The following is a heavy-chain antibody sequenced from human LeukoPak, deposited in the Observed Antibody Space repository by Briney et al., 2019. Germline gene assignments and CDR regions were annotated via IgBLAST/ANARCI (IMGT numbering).Heavy chain of an antibody. V-gene: IGHV4-34*01. CDR3: ARAGVGSSSSFDY. CDR1: GGSFSGYY. CDR2: INHSGST. Sequence: PSETMSLACAVYGGSFSGYYWSWIRQPPGKGLEWIGEINHSGSTNYNPSLKSRVTISVDTSKNQFSLKLSSVTAADTAVYYCARAGVGSSSSFDYWGQGTLVTASS. J-gene: IGHJ4*02. D-gene: IGHD6-6*01.